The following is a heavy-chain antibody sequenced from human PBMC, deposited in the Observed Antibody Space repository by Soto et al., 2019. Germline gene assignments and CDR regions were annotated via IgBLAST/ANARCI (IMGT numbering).Heavy chain of an antibody. CDR2: ISSNGGST. Sequence: PGGSLRLSCAASGFTFSSYAMHWVRQAPGKGLEYVSAISSNGGSTYYANSVKGRFTISRDNSKNTLYLQMGSLRAEDMAVYYCARGISDYCSSTSCYEFDYWGQGTLVTVSS. CDR3: ARGISDYCSSTSCYEFDY. V-gene: IGHV3-64*01. J-gene: IGHJ4*02. D-gene: IGHD2-2*01. CDR1: GFTFSSYA.